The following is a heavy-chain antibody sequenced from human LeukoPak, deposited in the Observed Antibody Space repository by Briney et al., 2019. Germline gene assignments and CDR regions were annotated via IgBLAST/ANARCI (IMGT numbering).Heavy chain of an antibody. V-gene: IGHV1-18*01. J-gene: IGHJ4*02. D-gene: IGHD2-21*02. CDR1: GYTFTSYG. CDR2: ISAYNGKT. CDR3: ARDAETYCGGDCYSKF. Sequence: GASVKVSCKASGYTFTSYGISWVRQAPGQGLEWMGWISAYNGKTNYAQKLQGRVTMTTDTSTSTAYMELRSLRSGDTAVYYCARDAETYCGGDCYSKFWGQGTLVTVSS.